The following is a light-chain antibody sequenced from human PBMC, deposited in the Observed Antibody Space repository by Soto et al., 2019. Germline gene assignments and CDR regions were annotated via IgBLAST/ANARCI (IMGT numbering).Light chain of an antibody. Sequence: QSALTHPPSVSGSPGQSVTISCTGTSSDVGSYNRVSWYQQPPGTAPKLMIYEVSNRPSGVPDRFSGSKSGNTASLTISGLQAEDEADYYCSSYTRSSPYVFGTGTKLTVL. CDR1: SSDVGSYNR. J-gene: IGLJ1*01. V-gene: IGLV2-18*02. CDR3: SSYTRSSPYV. CDR2: EVS.